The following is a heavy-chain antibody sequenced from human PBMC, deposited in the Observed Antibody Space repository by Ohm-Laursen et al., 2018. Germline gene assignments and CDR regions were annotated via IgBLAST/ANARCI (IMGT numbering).Heavy chain of an antibody. J-gene: IGHJ1*01. Sequence: SLRLSCSASGFTFRNYGMTWARPAPGKPLEWVAGIGGRGSSTYYADSVTGRFTIYSDNPKNTLYLQMNSLRVEDTAVYYCAKGSGDLPALAEHFHHWGQGTLVTVSS. CDR3: AKGSGDLPALAEHFHH. V-gene: IGHV3-23*01. CDR2: IGGRGSST. CDR1: GFTFRNYG. D-gene: IGHD4-17*01.